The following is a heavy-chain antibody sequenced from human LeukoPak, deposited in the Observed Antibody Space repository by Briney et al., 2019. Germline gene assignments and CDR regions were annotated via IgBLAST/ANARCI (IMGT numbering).Heavy chain of an antibody. V-gene: IGHV3-48*01. CDR1: GFTFSSYS. CDR2: ISSSSSTI. D-gene: IGHD5-18*01. J-gene: IGHJ4*02. CDR3: ARDSSYRGYSYGYGDY. Sequence: GGSLRLSCAASGFTFSSYSMNWVRLAPGKGLEWVSYISSSSSTIYYADSVKGRFTISRDNAKNSLYLQMNSLRAEDTAVYYCARDSSYRGYSYGYGDYWGQGTLVTVSS.